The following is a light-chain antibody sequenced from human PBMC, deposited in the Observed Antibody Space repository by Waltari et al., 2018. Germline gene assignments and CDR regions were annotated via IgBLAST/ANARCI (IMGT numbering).Light chain of an antibody. CDR3: QQYGSAPRT. V-gene: IGKV3-20*01. CDR2: GAS. Sequence: TQSPGTLSLSPGERATLSCRASQSVSSSYLAWYQQKPGQALRLLIYGASSRATGIADRFSGSGSGTDFTLTVSRLEPEDFAVYYCQQYGSAPRTFGQGTKVEIK. CDR1: QSVSSSY. J-gene: IGKJ1*01.